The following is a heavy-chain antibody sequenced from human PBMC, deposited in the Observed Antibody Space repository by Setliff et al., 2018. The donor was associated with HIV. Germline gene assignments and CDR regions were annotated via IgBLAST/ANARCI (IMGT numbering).Heavy chain of an antibody. V-gene: IGHV1-69*13. CDR3: ATYHYYDSSAYFIDLYYFDY. Sequence: VKVSCKASGGTISSYAIGWVRQAPGQGLEWMGCIIPTLNIAKPTQKFRDRVTITTDEPTNTVYMELSGLRSEDTAVYYCATYHYYDSSAYFIDLYYFDYWGQGTLVTVSS. CDR2: IIPTLNIA. D-gene: IGHD3-22*01. CDR1: GGTISSYA. J-gene: IGHJ4*02.